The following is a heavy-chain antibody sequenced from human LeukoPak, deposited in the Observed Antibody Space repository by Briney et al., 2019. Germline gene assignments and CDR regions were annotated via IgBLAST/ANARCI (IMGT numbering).Heavy chain of an antibody. D-gene: IGHD1-26*01. V-gene: IGHV3-23*01. Sequence: GGSLRLSCAASGFTVTTLAMTWVRQAPGRGLEWVSVIGESDGRTYYADSVKGRFTISRDESKNTLYLQMNSLRAEDTAVYYCAKGPTDSCWEKLHDWGQGTLVTVSS. CDR1: GFTVTTLA. J-gene: IGHJ4*02. CDR3: AKGPTDSCWEKLHD. CDR2: IGESDGRT.